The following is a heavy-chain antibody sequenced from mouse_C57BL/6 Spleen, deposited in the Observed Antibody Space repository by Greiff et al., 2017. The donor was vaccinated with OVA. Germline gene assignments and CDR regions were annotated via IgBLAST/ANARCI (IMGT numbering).Heavy chain of an antibody. CDR1: GYSFTGYY. Sequence: VQLKQSGPELVKPGASVKISCKASGYSFTGYYMNWVKQSPEKSLEWIGEINPSTGGTTYNQKFKAKATLTVDKSSSTAYMQLKSLTSEDSAVYYCASPYGYGAWFAYWGQGTLVTVSA. CDR2: INPSTGGT. D-gene: IGHD2-2*01. J-gene: IGHJ3*01. V-gene: IGHV1-42*01. CDR3: ASPYGYGAWFAY.